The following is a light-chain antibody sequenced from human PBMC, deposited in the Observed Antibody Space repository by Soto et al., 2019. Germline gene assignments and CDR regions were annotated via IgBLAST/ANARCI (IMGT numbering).Light chain of an antibody. CDR2: DVS. CDR3: CSYAGTYTYL. V-gene: IGLV2-11*01. J-gene: IGLJ1*01. CDR1: SSDVGGYNY. Sequence: QSALTQPRSVSGSPGQSVTISCTGTSSDVGGYNYVSWYQQHPGKAPKFMIYDVSKRPSGVPDRFSASKSGNTASLTISGLQADDEADYYCCSYAGTYTYLFGTGTKVTVL.